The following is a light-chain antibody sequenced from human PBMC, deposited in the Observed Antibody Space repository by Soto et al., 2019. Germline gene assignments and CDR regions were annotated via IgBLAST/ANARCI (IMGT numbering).Light chain of an antibody. J-gene: IGKJ1*01. CDR1: QTVNNNY. CDR2: GAS. CDR3: QQYGGSAPWT. V-gene: IGKV3-20*01. Sequence: EIVLTQPPGPLSVSPGDRVTLSCRASQTVNNNYLAWYQQKPGQAPRLLIYGASTPATGTPARFSGSWSGTHFTLTVSRLEPEDFAVYYCQQYGGSAPWTFGPGTKVDMK.